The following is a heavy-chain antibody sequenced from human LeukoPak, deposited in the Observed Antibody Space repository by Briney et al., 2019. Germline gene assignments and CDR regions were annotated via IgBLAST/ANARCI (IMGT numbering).Heavy chain of an antibody. D-gene: IGHD3-22*01. V-gene: IGHV3-30*04. J-gene: IGHJ6*02. CDR2: ISHDGSHT. CDR1: GFTFGSYA. Sequence: GGSLRLSCAASGFTFGSYALHWVRQAPGKGLEGVAVISHDGSHTYFADSVRGRFTISRDRSKNAVDLQMSSLRPEDSAVYYCARSPYDSSGNRYYYYALDVWGQGTTVSVSS. CDR3: ARSPYDSSGNRYYYYALDV.